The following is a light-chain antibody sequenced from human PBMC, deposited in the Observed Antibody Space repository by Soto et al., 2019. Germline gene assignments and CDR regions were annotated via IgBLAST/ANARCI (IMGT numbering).Light chain of an antibody. J-gene: IGKJ5*01. CDR1: QSVSSN. CDR2: GAS. V-gene: IGKV3D-15*01. CDR3: QQRHMWPIT. Sequence: EIVMTQSPATLSLSPGERATLSCRASQSVSSNLAWYQQKPGQAPRLLIYGASTRATGIPARFSGSGSGTEFTLTISSLQSEDFAVYYCQQRHMWPITFGQGTRLEIK.